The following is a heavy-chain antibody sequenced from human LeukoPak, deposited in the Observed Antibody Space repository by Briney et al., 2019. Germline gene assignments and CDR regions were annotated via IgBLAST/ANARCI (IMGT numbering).Heavy chain of an antibody. CDR3: ARGSSAARRYFDY. CDR2: IYYIGGT. V-gene: IGHV4-59*12. Sequence: SETLSLTCTVSGGSISSYYWSWIRQPPGKGLEWIGYIYYIGGTTYNPSLKSRVTISIDASKNQFSLKLSSVTAADTAVYYCARGSSAARRYFDYWGQGTLVTVSS. J-gene: IGHJ4*02. D-gene: IGHD6-6*01. CDR1: GGSISSYY.